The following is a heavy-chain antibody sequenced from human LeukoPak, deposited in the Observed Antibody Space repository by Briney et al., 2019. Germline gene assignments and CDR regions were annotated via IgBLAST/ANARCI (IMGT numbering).Heavy chain of an antibody. Sequence: ASVKVSCKASGYTFTGYYMHWVRQAPGQGLEWMGWINPNSGGTNYAQKFQGRVTMPRDTSISTAYMELSRLRSDDTAVYYCARTPKGEYSGYDKYYFDYWGQGTLVTVSS. CDR3: ARTPKGEYSGYDKYYFDY. CDR2: INPNSGGT. D-gene: IGHD5-12*01. CDR1: GYTFTGYY. J-gene: IGHJ4*02. V-gene: IGHV1-2*02.